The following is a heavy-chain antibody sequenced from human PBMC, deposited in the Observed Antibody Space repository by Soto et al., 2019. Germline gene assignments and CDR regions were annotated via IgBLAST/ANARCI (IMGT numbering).Heavy chain of an antibody. CDR1: GGTFSSYT. V-gene: IGHV1-69*02. Sequence: GASVKVSCKASGGTFSSYTISWVRQAPGQGLEWMGRIIPILGIANYAQKFQGRVTITADKSTSTAYMELSSLRSEDTAVYYCARGSGPWLPNYWGQGTLVTVSS. D-gene: IGHD3-22*01. CDR3: ARGSGPWLPNY. J-gene: IGHJ4*02. CDR2: IIPILGIA.